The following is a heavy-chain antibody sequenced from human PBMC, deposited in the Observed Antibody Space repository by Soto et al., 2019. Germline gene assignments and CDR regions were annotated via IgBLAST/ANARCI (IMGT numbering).Heavy chain of an antibody. J-gene: IGHJ5*02. D-gene: IGHD2-15*01. V-gene: IGHV1-8*01. Sequence: ASVKVSCKASGFTFITYDFSWVRQAAGQGLEWMGWMNPNNGNTGFAQKFRGRINMTRNTSISTAYLELSSLRSDDSAVYFCARRKERPGPYSLDLWGQGTQVTVSS. CDR1: GFTFITYD. CDR3: ARRKERPGPYSLDL. CDR2: MNPNNGNT.